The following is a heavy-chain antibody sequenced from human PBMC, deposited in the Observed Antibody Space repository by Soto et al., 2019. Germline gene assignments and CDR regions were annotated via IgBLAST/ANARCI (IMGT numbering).Heavy chain of an antibody. D-gene: IGHD6-13*01. V-gene: IGHV3-30*18. CDR3: AKGLAAAAPYYYYYYGMDV. Sequence: GGSLRLSCAASGFTFSSYGMHWVRQAPGKGLEWVAVISYDGSNKYYADSVKGRFTISRDNSKNTLYLQMNSLRAEDTAVYYCAKGLAAAAPYYYYYYGMDVWGQGTTVTVSS. CDR2: ISYDGSNK. CDR1: GFTFSSYG. J-gene: IGHJ6*02.